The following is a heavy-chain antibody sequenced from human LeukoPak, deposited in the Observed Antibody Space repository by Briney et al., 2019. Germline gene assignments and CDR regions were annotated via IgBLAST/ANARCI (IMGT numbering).Heavy chain of an antibody. CDR2: IYSGGST. V-gene: IGHV3-66*02. J-gene: IGHJ6*02. CDR1: GFTVSSNY. D-gene: IGHD1-1*01. Sequence: GGSLRLSCAASGFTVSSNYMSWVRQAPGKGLEWVSVIYSGGSTYYADSVKGRFTISRDNSKNTLYLQMNSLRAGDTAVYYCARQLTLNYYYYGMDVWGQGTTVTVSS. CDR3: ARQLTLNYYYYGMDV.